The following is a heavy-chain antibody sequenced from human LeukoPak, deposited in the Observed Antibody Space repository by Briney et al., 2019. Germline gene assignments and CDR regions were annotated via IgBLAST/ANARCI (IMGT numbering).Heavy chain of an antibody. CDR2: IYYSGST. V-gene: IGHV4-39*01. CDR1: GGSISSSSYY. D-gene: IGHD6-19*01. Sequence: SETLSLTCTVSGGSISSSSYYWGWIRQPPGKGLEWIGSIYYSGSTYYNPSLKSRVTISVDTSKNQFSLKLTSVAAADTAVYYCARHYSGWYNFFDFWGQGTLVTVSS. CDR3: ARHYSGWYNFFDF. J-gene: IGHJ4*02.